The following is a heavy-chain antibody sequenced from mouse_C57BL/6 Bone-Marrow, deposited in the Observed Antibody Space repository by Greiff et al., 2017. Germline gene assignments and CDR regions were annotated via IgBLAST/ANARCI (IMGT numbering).Heavy chain of an antibody. CDR3: ASRGYYDYYGYYFDY. D-gene: IGHD2-4*01. J-gene: IGHJ2*01. Sequence: QVQLQQPGAELVKPGASVKLSCKASGYTFTSYWMHWVKQRTGQGLEWIGMIHPNSGSTKYNEKFKSKATLTVDKSSSTAYMQLSSLASEDSAVYYCASRGYYDYYGYYFDYWGQGTTLTVSS. CDR1: GYTFTSYW. CDR2: IHPNSGST. V-gene: IGHV1-64*01.